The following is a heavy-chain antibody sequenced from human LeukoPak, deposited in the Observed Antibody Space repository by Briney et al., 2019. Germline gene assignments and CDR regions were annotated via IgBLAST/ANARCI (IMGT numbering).Heavy chain of an antibody. CDR3: ARMRYDSSAPRNYFDY. J-gene: IGHJ4*02. CDR2: ISASGDVT. CDR1: RFSFSTYP. D-gene: IGHD3-22*01. V-gene: IGHV3-23*01. Sequence: PGGSLRLSCAASRFSFSTYPMGWVRQAPGKGLEWVSGISASGDVTFHADPVKGRFTISRDNSKNTLYLQMTSLRAEDTAEYYCARMRYDSSAPRNYFDYWGQGTLVTVSS.